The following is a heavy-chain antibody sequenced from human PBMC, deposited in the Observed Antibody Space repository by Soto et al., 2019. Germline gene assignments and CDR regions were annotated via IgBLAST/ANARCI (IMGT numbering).Heavy chain of an antibody. CDR3: ARTRYSSSWYPSY. V-gene: IGHV3-33*01. CDR1: GFTFSSYG. D-gene: IGHD6-13*01. J-gene: IGHJ4*02. Sequence: GGSLRLSCAASGFTFSSYGMHWVRQAPGKGLEWVAVIWYDGSNKYYADSVKGRFTISRDNSKNTLYLQMNSLRAEDTAVYYCARTRYSSSWYPSYWGQGTLVTVSS. CDR2: IWYDGSNK.